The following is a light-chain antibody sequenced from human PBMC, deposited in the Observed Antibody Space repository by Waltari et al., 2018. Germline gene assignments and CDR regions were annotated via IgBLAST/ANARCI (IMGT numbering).Light chain of an antibody. CDR1: SSVVGSYNL. V-gene: IGLV2-23*01. CDR3: CSYAGSSTPVV. J-gene: IGLJ2*01. Sequence: QSALTHPASVSGSPGQSITISATGTSSVVGSYNLVSGYQQHPGKAPKLMIYEGSKRPSGVSNRFSGSKSGNTASLTISGLQAEDEADYYCCSYAGSSTPVVFGGGTKLTVL. CDR2: EGS.